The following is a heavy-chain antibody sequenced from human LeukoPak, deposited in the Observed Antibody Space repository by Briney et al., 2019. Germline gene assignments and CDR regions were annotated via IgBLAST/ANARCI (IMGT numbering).Heavy chain of an antibody. J-gene: IGHJ3*02. CDR3: ARAPTLAARMWAFDI. V-gene: IGHV4-59*08. CDR1: GGSISSYY. CDR2: IYDSGNT. Sequence: PSETLSLTCTVSGGSISSYYWSWIRQPPGKGLEWIGYIYDSGNTNNNPSLGSRVTISVDMSKNQFSLKLNSVTAADTAVYYCARAPTLAARMWAFDIWGQGTVVTVSS. D-gene: IGHD6-6*01.